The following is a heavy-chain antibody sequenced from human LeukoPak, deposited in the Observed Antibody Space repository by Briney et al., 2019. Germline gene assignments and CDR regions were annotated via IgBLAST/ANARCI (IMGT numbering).Heavy chain of an antibody. J-gene: IGHJ5*02. Sequence: GASVKVSCKASGYTFTNYGINWVRQATGQGLEWMGWINPNTDNTAYAQKFQDRVTITSDTSISTVYMELSSLTVDDTAVYYCARGSPFQWLVHGGWFDPWGQGTLVTVSS. D-gene: IGHD6-19*01. CDR1: GYTFTNYG. CDR3: ARGSPFQWLVHGGWFDP. V-gene: IGHV1-8*03. CDR2: INPNTDNT.